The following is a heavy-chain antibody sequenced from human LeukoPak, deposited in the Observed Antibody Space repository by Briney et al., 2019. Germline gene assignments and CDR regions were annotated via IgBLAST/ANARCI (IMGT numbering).Heavy chain of an antibody. Sequence: KPSGTLSLTCAVSGGSISSSNWWSWVRQPPGKGLGWIGEIHHSGSTNYNPSLKSRVTISVDKSKNQFSLKLSSVTAADTAVYYCARVGGTNYYYYGMDVWGQGTTVTVSS. CDR3: ARVGGTNYYYYGMDV. J-gene: IGHJ6*02. CDR2: IHHSGST. D-gene: IGHD1-26*01. V-gene: IGHV4-4*02. CDR1: GGSISSSNW.